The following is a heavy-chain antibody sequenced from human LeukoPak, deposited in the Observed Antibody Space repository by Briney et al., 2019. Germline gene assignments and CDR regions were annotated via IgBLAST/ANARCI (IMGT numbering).Heavy chain of an antibody. V-gene: IGHV3-23*01. J-gene: IGHJ4*02. CDR1: GFSFSSNA. CDR2: ISDSGGST. Sequence: GGSLRLSCAASGFSFSSNAMSWVRQAPGKGLEWVSSISDSGGSTYYADSVKGRFTISRDNSKNTLYLQMNGLRAEDTAIYYCAKLIGSSSDIGGGQGTLVTVSS. D-gene: IGHD2-15*01. CDR3: AKLIGSSSDIG.